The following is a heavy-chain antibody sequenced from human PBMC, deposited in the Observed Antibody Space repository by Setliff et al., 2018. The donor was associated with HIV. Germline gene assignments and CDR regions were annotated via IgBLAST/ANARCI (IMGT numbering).Heavy chain of an antibody. D-gene: IGHD4-17*01. CDR1: GGSISSVNYY. CDR3: ARVWLHFGDDIPRFDP. Sequence: PSETLSLTCTVSGGSISSVNYYWTWIRQHPGGGLEWIGYITSSRSAYYNPSLQSRATISVDTSKNQFSLRLTSVTAADTAVYYCARVWLHFGDDIPRFDPWGQGILVTVS. CDR2: ITSSRSA. J-gene: IGHJ5*02. V-gene: IGHV4-31*03.